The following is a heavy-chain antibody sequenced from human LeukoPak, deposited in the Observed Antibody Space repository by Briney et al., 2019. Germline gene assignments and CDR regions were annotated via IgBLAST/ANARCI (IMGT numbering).Heavy chain of an antibody. Sequence: PGGSLRLSCAASGFTFSDYYMSWIRQAPGKGLEWVSYISSGSSTIYYADSVKGRFTISRDNAKNSLYLQMNSLRAEDTALYYCARDQYYGSGTFDYWGQGTLVTVSS. V-gene: IGHV3-11*01. CDR3: ARDQYYGSGTFDY. J-gene: IGHJ4*02. CDR1: GFTFSDYY. D-gene: IGHD3-10*01. CDR2: ISSGSSTI.